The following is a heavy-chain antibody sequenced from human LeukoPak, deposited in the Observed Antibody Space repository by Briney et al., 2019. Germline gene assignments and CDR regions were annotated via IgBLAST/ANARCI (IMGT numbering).Heavy chain of an antibody. J-gene: IGHJ4*02. CDR3: TTECAYYYDSSGYDPYYFDY. CDR2: IKSKTDGGTT. CDR1: GFTFSNAW. Sequence: GGSLRLSCAASGFTFSNAWMSWVRQPPGKGLEWVGRIKSKTDGGTTDYAAPVKGRFTISRDDSKNTLYLQMNSLKTEDTAVYYCTTECAYYYDSSGYDPYYFDYWGQGTLVTVSS. D-gene: IGHD3-22*01. V-gene: IGHV3-15*01.